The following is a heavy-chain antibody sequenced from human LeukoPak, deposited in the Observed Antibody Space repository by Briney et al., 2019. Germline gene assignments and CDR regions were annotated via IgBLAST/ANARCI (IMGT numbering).Heavy chain of an antibody. V-gene: IGHV3-53*01. D-gene: IGHD6-19*01. CDR3: AKGRTEGGTLALDY. CDR1: GFTVSINY. J-gene: IGHJ4*02. CDR2: IYSSGGT. Sequence: PGGSLRLSCAASGFTVSINYMSWVRQAPGKGLEWVSVIYSSGGTSYADSVKGRFTISRDNSKNTLSLQMNSLRAEDTAVYYCAKGRTEGGTLALDYWGQGTLVTVSS.